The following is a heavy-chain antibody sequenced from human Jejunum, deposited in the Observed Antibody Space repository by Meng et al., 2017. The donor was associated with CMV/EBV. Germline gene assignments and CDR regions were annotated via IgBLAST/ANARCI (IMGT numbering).Heavy chain of an antibody. CDR2: IHDTGST. D-gene: IGHD3-3*01. CDR3: ARGSIFVSFDS. J-gene: IGHJ4*02. CDR1: GGARGSGDYY. Sequence: QVQVQESVPGLVRPSHTLSVSCFGSGGARGSGDYYWGWIRQPPGKGLEWIGYIHDTGSTYYNPSLKSRVDISLGTSRNHFSLTLSSVTAEDTAVYFCARGSIFVSFDSWGQGTLVTVSS. V-gene: IGHV4-30-4*08.